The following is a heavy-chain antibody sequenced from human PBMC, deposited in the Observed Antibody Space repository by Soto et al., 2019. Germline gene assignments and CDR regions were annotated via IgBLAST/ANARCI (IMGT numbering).Heavy chain of an antibody. V-gene: IGHV3-11*01. J-gene: IGHJ4*02. CDR2: ISSSGSTI. Sequence: GGSLRLSCAASGFTFSDYYMSWIRQAPGKGLEWVSYISSSGSTIYYADSVKGRFTISRDNAKNSLYLQMNSLRAEDTAVYYCARGNPRNRWHPESYYFDYWGQGTLVTVSS. CDR1: GFTFSDYY. CDR3: ARGNPRNRWHPESYYFDY.